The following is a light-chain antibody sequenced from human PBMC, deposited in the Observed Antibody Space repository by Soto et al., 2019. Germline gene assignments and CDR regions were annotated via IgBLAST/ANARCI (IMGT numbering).Light chain of an antibody. CDR1: QSVSSN. V-gene: IGKV3-15*01. CDR3: QQYQNWPRT. J-gene: IGKJ1*01. CDR2: GAS. Sequence: EIVMTQSPATLSVSPGERATLSCRASQSVSSNVAWYQQKFGQAPRLLMYGASIRATSFPARFSGSGSGTEFTLTIRSLQSEDVAVYYCQQYQNWPRTFGQGTKV.